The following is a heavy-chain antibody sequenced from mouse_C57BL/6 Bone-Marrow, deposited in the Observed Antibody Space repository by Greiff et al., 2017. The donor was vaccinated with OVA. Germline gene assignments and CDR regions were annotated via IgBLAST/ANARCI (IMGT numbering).Heavy chain of an antibody. V-gene: IGHV1-52*01. CDR3: ARRGRLRHAMDY. CDR1: GYTFTSYW. CDR2: IDPSDSDT. D-gene: IGHD1-2*01. J-gene: IGHJ4*01. Sequence: QVQLQQPGAELVRPGSSVKLSCKASGYTFTSYWMHWVKQRPIQCLEWIGNIDPSDSDTPYNQKFQDKDTLTVDKSSSTAYMQLSSLTSEDSAVYYCARRGRLRHAMDYWGKGTSVTVSS.